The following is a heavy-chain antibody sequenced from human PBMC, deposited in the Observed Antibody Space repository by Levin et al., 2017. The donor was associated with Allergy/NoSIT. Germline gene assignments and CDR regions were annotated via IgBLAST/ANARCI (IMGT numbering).Heavy chain of an antibody. J-gene: IGHJ4*02. V-gene: IGHV3-48*03. CDR3: ARQLGNFWSGYNYFDY. CDR1: CFPFLRYA. CDR2: ISSSGSTI. D-gene: IGHD3-3*01. Sequence: SSSSSCFPFLRYAMHWVRQAPGKGLEWVSYISSSGSTIYYADSVKGRFTISRDNAKNSLYLQMNSLRAEDTAVYYCARQLGNFWSGYNYFDYWGQGTLVTVSS.